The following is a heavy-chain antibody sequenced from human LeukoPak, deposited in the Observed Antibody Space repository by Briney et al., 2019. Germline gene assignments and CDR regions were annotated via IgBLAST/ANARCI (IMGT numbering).Heavy chain of an antibody. CDR3: AKDRQWLEYGGAFDI. V-gene: IGHV3-23*01. CDR2: ISGSGTNT. Sequence: GGSLRLSCAASGFTFSSYAMSWVRQAPGKGLEWVSAISGSGTNTDYAASVKGRFTVSRDNSKNTLYLQMNSLRAEDTAVYYCAKDRQWLEYGGAFDIWGQGTMVTVSS. CDR1: GFTFSSYA. D-gene: IGHD3-22*01. J-gene: IGHJ3*02.